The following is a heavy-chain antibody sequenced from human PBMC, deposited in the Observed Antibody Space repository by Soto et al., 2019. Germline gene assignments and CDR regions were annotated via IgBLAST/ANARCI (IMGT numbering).Heavy chain of an antibody. CDR2: IYHSGST. CDR3: ATGSGSYGY. J-gene: IGHJ4*02. V-gene: IGHV4-30-2*01. D-gene: IGHD3-10*01. CDR1: GGSMSRGGYP. Sequence: PLSLTSACSGGSMSRGGYPRSWIRQPPGKGLEWIGYIYHSGSTYYHPSLKSRVTISVDRSKNQLSLKLSSVTAADKAVYYCATGSGSYGYWGQGTLVTASS.